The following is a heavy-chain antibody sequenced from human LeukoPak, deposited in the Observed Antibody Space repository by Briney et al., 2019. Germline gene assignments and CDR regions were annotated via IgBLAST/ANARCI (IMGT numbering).Heavy chain of an antibody. J-gene: IGHJ4*02. V-gene: IGHV4-39*01. CDR3: ARLKGYLH. CDR1: GGSISSSSYY. CDR2: IYYSGST. Sequence: PSETLSLTCTVSGGSISSSSYYWGWIRQPPGKGLEWIGSIYYSGSTYYNPSLKSRVTISVDTSKNQFSLKLSSVTAADTAVYYCARLKGYLHWGQGTLVTVSS. D-gene: IGHD2-15*01.